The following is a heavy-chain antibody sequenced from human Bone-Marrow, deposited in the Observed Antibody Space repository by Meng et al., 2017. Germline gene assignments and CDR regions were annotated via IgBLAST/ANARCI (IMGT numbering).Heavy chain of an antibody. CDR1: GYSFTSYA. CDR3: ARGGIAAAAYSDH. CDR2: INAGNGQT. J-gene: IGHJ4*02. V-gene: IGHV1-3*01. D-gene: IGHD6-13*01. Sequence: PLWQSGAEVEKAGAPVKLSCEASGYSFTSYAIHWVRQAPGESLEWMGWINAGNGQTKYSERFQGRVAIARDTSANTAYMELSSLTSEDTAVYYCARGGIAAAAYSDHWGQGTLVTVSS.